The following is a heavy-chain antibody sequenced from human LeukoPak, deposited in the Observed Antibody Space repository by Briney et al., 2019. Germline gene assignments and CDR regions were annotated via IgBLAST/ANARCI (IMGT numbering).Heavy chain of an antibody. Sequence: ASVKVSCKASGDSFTDYYIHWVRQAPGQGLEWMGWINPNSGVTTYAPKFQGRVTVTGDTSINTAYMELSRLRSDDTAVYYCARGYDFLTGYYKLDYWGQGTLSPSPQ. CDR2: INPNSGVT. V-gene: IGHV1-2*02. CDR3: ARGYDFLTGYYKLDY. CDR1: GDSFTDYY. J-gene: IGHJ4*02. D-gene: IGHD3-9*01.